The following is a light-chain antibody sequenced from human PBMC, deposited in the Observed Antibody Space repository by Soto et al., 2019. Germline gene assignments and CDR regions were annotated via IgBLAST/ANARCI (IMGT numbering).Light chain of an antibody. CDR3: QQYNNWPR. V-gene: IGKV3-15*01. CDR1: QSVSSN. CDR2: GAS. J-gene: IGKJ3*01. Sequence: EIVMTQSPATLSVSPGERATLSCRASQSVSSNLAWYQQKPGQAPRLLIYGASTRPTGIPARFSGSGSGTEFTLTIRSLQSEDFAVYYWQQYNNWPRFGPGNKGDIK.